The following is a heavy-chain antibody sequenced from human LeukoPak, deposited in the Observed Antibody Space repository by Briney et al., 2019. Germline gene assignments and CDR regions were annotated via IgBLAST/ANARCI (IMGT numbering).Heavy chain of an antibody. J-gene: IGHJ3*02. CDR2: IYSSDST. Sequence: GGSLRLSCAASGFTVSSSYMTWVRQAPGKGLEWVSIIYSSDSTYYADSVKGRFTISRDKSKNTLYLQMNSLRAEDTAVYYCAKDGSDIYVRGAFDIWGQGTMVTVSS. D-gene: IGHD1-26*01. CDR1: GFTVSSSY. V-gene: IGHV3-66*01. CDR3: AKDGSDIYVRGAFDI.